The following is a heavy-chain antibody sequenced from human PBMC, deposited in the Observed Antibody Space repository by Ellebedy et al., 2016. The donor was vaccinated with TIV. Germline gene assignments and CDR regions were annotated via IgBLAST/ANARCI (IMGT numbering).Heavy chain of an antibody. J-gene: IGHJ4*02. Sequence: GESLKISCVVSGFTFSSYGMHWVRQAPGKGLEWVAVIWYDGSNEYYADSVKGRFTIYRDNSKNTLHLQMNSLRVEDTAVYDCARAVGTSGTGAPYWGQGTLVSVSS. D-gene: IGHD6-13*01. CDR3: ARAVGTSGTGAPY. V-gene: IGHV3-33*08. CDR2: IWYDGSNE. CDR1: GFTFSSYG.